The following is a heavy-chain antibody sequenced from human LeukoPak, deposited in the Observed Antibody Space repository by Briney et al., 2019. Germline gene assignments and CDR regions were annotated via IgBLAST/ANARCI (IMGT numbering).Heavy chain of an antibody. J-gene: IGHJ3*02. CDR1: GFIFDDHA. Sequence: GGSLRLSCAASGFIFDDHAMHWARQAPGKGLEWVSGISWNSGSIGYADSVKGRFTISRDNAKNSLYLQMNSLRAEDTALYYCAKEPILIVGSTLGAFDIWGQGTMVTVSS. V-gene: IGHV3-9*01. CDR2: ISWNSGSI. D-gene: IGHD1-26*01. CDR3: AKEPILIVGSTLGAFDI.